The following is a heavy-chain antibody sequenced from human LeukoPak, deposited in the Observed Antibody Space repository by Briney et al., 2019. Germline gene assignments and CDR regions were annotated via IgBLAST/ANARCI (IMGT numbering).Heavy chain of an antibody. V-gene: IGHV4-39*07. CDR1: GGSISSSSYY. Sequence: SETLSLTCTVSGGSISSSSYYWGWIRQPPGKGLEWIGSIYYSGSTYYNPSLKSRVTISVDTSKNQFSLKLSSVTAADTAVYYCAKTPAALIEGPHQGDYWGQGTLVTVSS. J-gene: IGHJ4*02. CDR3: AKTPAALIEGPHQGDY. D-gene: IGHD2-2*01. CDR2: IYYSGST.